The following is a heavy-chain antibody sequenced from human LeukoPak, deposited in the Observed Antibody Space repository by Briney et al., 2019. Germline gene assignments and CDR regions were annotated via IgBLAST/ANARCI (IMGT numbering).Heavy chain of an antibody. D-gene: IGHD6-19*01. Sequence: GGSLRLSCAGSGFTFSRFWMHWVRQAPGKGLVWVSRINSDGSSTSYADSVKGRFTISRDNAKNTLYLQMNSLRAEDTAVYYCARETTGIAVAVDYWGQGTLVTVSS. J-gene: IGHJ4*02. CDR3: ARETTGIAVAVDY. CDR2: INSDGSST. CDR1: GFTFSRFW. V-gene: IGHV3-74*01.